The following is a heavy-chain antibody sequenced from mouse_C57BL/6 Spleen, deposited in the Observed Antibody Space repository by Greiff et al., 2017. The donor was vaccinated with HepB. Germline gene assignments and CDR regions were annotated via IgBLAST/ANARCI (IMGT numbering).Heavy chain of an antibody. V-gene: IGHV5-16*01. CDR2: INYDGSST. J-gene: IGHJ1*03. D-gene: IGHD1-1*01. Sequence: EVKLMESEGGLVQPGSSMKLSCTASGFTFSDYYMAWVRQVPEKGLEWVANINYDGSSTYYLDSLKSRFIISRDNAKNILYLQMSSLKSEDTATYYCARDADYYGSSLYWYFDVWGTGTTVTVSS. CDR3: ARDADYYGSSLYWYFDV. CDR1: GFTFSDYY.